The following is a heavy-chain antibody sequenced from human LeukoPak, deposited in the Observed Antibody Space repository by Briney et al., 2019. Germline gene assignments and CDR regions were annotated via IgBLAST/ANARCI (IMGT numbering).Heavy chain of an antibody. D-gene: IGHD6-6*01. V-gene: IGHV3-23*01. Sequence: GGSLRLSCAASGFTFSSYAMSWVRQAPGKGLEWVSAISGSGGSTYYADSVKGRFTISRDNSKNTLYLQMNSLRAEDTAVYYCAXXFGAGRXAAHPFDYWGQGTLVTVSS. CDR3: AXXFGAGRXAAHPFDY. CDR2: ISGSGGST. CDR1: GFTFSSYA. J-gene: IGHJ4*02.